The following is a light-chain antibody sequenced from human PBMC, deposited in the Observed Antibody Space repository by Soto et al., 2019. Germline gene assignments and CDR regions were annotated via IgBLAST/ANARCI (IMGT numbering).Light chain of an antibody. V-gene: IGKV3-20*01. Sequence: EIVLTQSPATLSLSPWERATLSCRASQGVSSYLAWYQQKPGQAPRLLIYGASSRATGIPDRFSGSGSGTDFTLTISRLEPEDFAVYYCQQYGSSPWTFGQGTKVDIK. J-gene: IGKJ1*01. CDR2: GAS. CDR1: QGVSSY. CDR3: QQYGSSPWT.